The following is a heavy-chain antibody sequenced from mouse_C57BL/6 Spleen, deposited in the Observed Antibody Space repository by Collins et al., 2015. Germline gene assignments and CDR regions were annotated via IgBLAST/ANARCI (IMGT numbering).Heavy chain of an antibody. V-gene: IGHV1-15*01. CDR3: TGGYYGSSYEY. CDR1: GYTFTDYE. CDR2: IDPETGGT. D-gene: IGHD1-1*01. J-gene: IGHJ2*01. Sequence: QVQLQQSGAELVRPGASVTLSCKASGYTFTDYEMHWVKQTPVHGLEWIGAIDPETGGTAYNQKFKGKAILTADKSSSTAYMELRSLTSEDSAVYYCTGGYYGSSYEYWGQGTTLTVSS.